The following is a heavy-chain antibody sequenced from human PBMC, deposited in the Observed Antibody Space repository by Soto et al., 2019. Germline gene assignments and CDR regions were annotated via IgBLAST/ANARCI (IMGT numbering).Heavy chain of an antibody. V-gene: IGHV3-74*01. Sequence: GGSLRLSCAASGFTFSSYWMHWVRQAPGKGLVWVSRINSDGSSTSYADSVKGRFTISRDNAKNTLYLQMNSLRAEDTAVYYCASPDPRSIIVGATGHGDYYYGMDVWGQGTTVTVSS. D-gene: IGHD1-26*01. CDR2: INSDGSST. CDR3: ASPDPRSIIVGATGHGDYYYGMDV. CDR1: GFTFSSYW. J-gene: IGHJ6*02.